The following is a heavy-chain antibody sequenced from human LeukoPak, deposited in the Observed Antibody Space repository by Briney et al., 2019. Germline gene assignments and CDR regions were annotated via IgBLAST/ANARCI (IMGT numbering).Heavy chain of an antibody. CDR3: AKDLEGIATTRYYFDY. CDR1: GFPFSNYA. V-gene: IGHV3-23*01. J-gene: IGHJ4*02. CDR2: VNDNGAAT. Sequence: GGSLRLSCAASGFPFSNYAMSWVRQAPGKGLKWVATVNDNGAATYYADSVKGRFTISRDNSENTLFLQLNSLRAEDTAVYYCAKDLEGIATTRYYFDYWGQGTLVTVSS. D-gene: IGHD1-1*01.